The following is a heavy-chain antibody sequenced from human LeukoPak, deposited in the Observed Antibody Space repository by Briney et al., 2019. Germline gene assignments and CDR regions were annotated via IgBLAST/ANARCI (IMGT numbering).Heavy chain of an antibody. Sequence: SETLSLTCTVSGGSISSGGYYWSWIRQPPGKGLEWIGYIYHSGSTYYNPSLKSRVTISVDRSKNQFSLKLSSVTAADTAVYYCVSLTTVRREIDYWGQGTLVTVSS. D-gene: IGHD4-11*01. V-gene: IGHV4-30-2*01. J-gene: IGHJ4*02. CDR2: IYHSGST. CDR3: VSLTTVRREIDY. CDR1: GGSISSGGYY.